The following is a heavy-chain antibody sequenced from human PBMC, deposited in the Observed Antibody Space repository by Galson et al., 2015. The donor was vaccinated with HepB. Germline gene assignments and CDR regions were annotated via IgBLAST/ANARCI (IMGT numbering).Heavy chain of an antibody. V-gene: IGHV5-10-1*01. D-gene: IGHD3-10*01. Sequence: QSGAAVHKPGASLRLSCKGSGYTFTAFWISWVRQIPGTGLEWMGRIDPSDSYTDYSPSFQGHVSMSVDKSTTTAYLQWSSLKASDTAMYYCASRHSYFRSGTWYNVADYCGQGTLVSVSS. CDR1: GYTFTAFW. CDR2: IDPSDSYT. J-gene: IGHJ4*02. CDR3: ASRHSYFRSGTWYNVADY.